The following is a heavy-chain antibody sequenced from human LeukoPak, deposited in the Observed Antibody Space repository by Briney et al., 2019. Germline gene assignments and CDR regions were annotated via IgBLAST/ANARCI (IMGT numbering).Heavy chain of an antibody. J-gene: IGHJ4*02. CDR1: GGTLTDHV. CDR3: ATYDVVTGFEY. Sequence: SSVTVSCTASGGTLTDHVISWGRLAPGHGLEWMGGIITLYGTSKLTQKLHDRATISADESTNTVYMEVRGLRSEDTAPYYCATYDVVTGFEYWGQGTLVIVSS. CDR2: IITLYGTS. D-gene: IGHD3-9*01. V-gene: IGHV1-69*01.